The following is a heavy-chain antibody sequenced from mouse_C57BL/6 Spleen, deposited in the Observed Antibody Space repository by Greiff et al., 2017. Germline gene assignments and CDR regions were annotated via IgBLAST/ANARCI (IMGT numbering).Heavy chain of an antibody. CDR1: GYSFTDYN. Sequence: EVQGVESGPELVKPGASVKISCKASGYSFTDYNMNWVKQSNGKSLEWIGVINPNYGTTSYNQKFKGKATLTVDQSSSTAYMQLNSLTSEDSAVYYCARMGYYGSRAYAMDYWGQGTSVTVSS. J-gene: IGHJ4*01. CDR2: INPNYGTT. CDR3: ARMGYYGSRAYAMDY. D-gene: IGHD1-1*01. V-gene: IGHV1-39*01.